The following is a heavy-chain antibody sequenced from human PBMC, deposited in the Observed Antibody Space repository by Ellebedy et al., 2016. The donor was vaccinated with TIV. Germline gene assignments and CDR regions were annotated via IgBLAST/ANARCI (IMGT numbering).Heavy chain of an antibody. D-gene: IGHD5-12*01. CDR2: IYHSGST. J-gene: IGHJ4*02. V-gene: IGHV4-39*07. CDR3: ASSPSGYEIPY. CDR1: GGTISSTNYY. Sequence: SETLPLTXNVSGGTISSTNYYWGWIRQSPEKGLEWIGSIYHSGSTYYNPSLKSRLTISLDTTKNQFSLRLDSVTAADTAVYYCASSPSGYEIPYWGQGTLVTVSS.